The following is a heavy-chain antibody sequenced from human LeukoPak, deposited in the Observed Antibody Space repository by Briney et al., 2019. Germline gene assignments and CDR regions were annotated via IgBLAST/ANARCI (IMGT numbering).Heavy chain of an antibody. CDR2: ISAYNGNT. Sequence: ASVKVSCKASGYTFTSYGISWVRQAPGQGLEWMGWISAYNGNTNYAQKLQGRVTMTTDTSTSTAYMELRSLRSDDTAAYYCARDPGVVVTAYVDYWGQGTLVTVSS. D-gene: IGHD2-21*02. V-gene: IGHV1-18*01. CDR1: GYTFTSYG. J-gene: IGHJ4*02. CDR3: ARDPGVVVTAYVDY.